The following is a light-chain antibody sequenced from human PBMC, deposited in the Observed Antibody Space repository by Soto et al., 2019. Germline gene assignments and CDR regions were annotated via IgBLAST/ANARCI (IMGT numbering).Light chain of an antibody. Sequence: DIVMTQSPDSLAVSLGERATIKCKSSQSVLYSSNNKNYLAWYQQKPGQPPKLLFYWASTRESGVPDRFSGSGSGADFTLTISSLQAGDVAVYYCQQYYTSPLTLGGGTKVDIK. J-gene: IGKJ4*01. CDR3: QQYYTSPLT. V-gene: IGKV4-1*01. CDR2: WAS. CDR1: QSVLYSSNNKNY.